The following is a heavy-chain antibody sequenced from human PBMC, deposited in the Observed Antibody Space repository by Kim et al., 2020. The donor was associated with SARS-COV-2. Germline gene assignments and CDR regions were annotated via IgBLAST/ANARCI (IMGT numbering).Heavy chain of an antibody. D-gene: IGHD4-17*01. CDR2: ISGDGGST. CDR1: GFTFDDYA. Sequence: GGSLRLSCAASGFTFDDYAMHWVRQAPGKGLEWVSLISGDGGSTYYADSVKGRFTISRDNSKNSLYLQMNSLRTEDTALYYCAMTYGDEDLDAFDIWGQGTMVTVSS. CDR3: AMTYGDEDLDAFDI. J-gene: IGHJ3*02. V-gene: IGHV3-43*02.